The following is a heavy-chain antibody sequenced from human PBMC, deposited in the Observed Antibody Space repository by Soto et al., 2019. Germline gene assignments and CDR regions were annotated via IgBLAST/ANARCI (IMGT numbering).Heavy chain of an antibody. D-gene: IGHD2-2*01. Sequence: GGSLRLSCAASGFTFSSYSMNWVRQAPGKGLEWVSSISSSSSYIYYADSVKGRFTISRDNAKNSLYLQMNSLRAEDTAVYYCARVGLGDIVVVPAAMPGMQDYYYYYMDVWGKGTTVTVSS. V-gene: IGHV3-21*01. CDR3: ARVGLGDIVVVPAAMPGMQDYYYYYMDV. CDR1: GFTFSSYS. CDR2: ISSSSSYI. J-gene: IGHJ6*03.